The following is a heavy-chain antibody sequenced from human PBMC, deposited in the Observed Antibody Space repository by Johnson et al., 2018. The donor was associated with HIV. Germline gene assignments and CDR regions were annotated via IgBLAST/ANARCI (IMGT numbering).Heavy chain of an antibody. CDR2: ISYDGTNK. V-gene: IGHV3-30*04. D-gene: IGHD1-26*01. Sequence: QVQLVESGGGVVQPGGSLRLSCAASGFTFRSYAMHWVRQAPGKGLEWVADISYDGTNKYYADSVKGRFTISRDNSKNTLSLQLNSPRVEDTALYYCARVRCGRGNVFDIWGQGTMVTVSS. CDR1: GFTFRSYA. CDR3: ARVRCGRGNVFDI. J-gene: IGHJ3*02.